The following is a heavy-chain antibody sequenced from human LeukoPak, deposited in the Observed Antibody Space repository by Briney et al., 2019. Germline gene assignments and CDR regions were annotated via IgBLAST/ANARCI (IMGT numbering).Heavy chain of an antibody. CDR1: GGSISSSSSY. D-gene: IGHD2-2*01. J-gene: IGHJ6*02. V-gene: IGHV4-39*01. Sequence: SETLSLTCTVSGGSISSSSSYWGWIRQPPGKGLEWIGSIYYSGSTYYNPSLKSRVTISVDTSKNQFSLKLSSVTAADTAVYYCAYQLPLSYYYGMDVWGQGTTVTVSS. CDR2: IYYSGST. CDR3: AYQLPLSYYYGMDV.